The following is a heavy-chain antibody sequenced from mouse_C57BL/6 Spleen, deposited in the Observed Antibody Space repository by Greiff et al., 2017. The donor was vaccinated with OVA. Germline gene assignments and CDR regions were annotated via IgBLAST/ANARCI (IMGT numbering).Heavy chain of an antibody. V-gene: IGHV1-85*01. CDR2: IYPRDGST. D-gene: IGHD4-1*01. Sequence: VKLQQSGPELVKPGASVKLSCKASGYTFTSYDINWVKQRPGQGLEWIGWIYPRDGSTTYNEKFKGKATLTVDTSSSTAYMELHSLTSEDAAVYFCANWDVGFAYWGQGTLVTVSA. J-gene: IGHJ3*01. CDR3: ANWDVGFAY. CDR1: GYTFTSYD.